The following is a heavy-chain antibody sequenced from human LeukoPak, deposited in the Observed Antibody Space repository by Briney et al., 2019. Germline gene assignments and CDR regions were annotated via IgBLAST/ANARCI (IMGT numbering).Heavy chain of an antibody. Sequence: SETLSRTCTVSGYSISSGYYWGWIRQPPGKGLEWIGSIYHSGSTYYNPSLKSRVTISVDTSKNQFSLKLSSVTAADTAVYYCAIDIVVVPAAIPGDLWGRGTLVTVSS. CDR2: IYHSGST. CDR3: AIDIVVVPAAIPGDL. D-gene: IGHD2-2*01. J-gene: IGHJ2*01. V-gene: IGHV4-38-2*02. CDR1: GYSISSGYY.